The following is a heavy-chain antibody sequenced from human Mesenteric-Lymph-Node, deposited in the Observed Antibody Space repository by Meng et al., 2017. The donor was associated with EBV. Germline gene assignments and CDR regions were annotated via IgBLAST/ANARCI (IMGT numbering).Heavy chain of an antibody. CDR1: GYSFSSYG. CDR2: ISGYNGNS. J-gene: IGHJ4*02. CDR3: ARVNGVAVTDY. Sequence: HVQLVQSGAEVKKPGASVKVSCKASGYSFSSYGMSWVRQAPGQGLEWMGRISGYNGNSNLAQRFQDRFTMTIDTSTSTAYLEIRSLRSDDTAVYYCARVNGVAVTDYWGQGTLVTVSS. V-gene: IGHV1-18*01. D-gene: IGHD6-19*01.